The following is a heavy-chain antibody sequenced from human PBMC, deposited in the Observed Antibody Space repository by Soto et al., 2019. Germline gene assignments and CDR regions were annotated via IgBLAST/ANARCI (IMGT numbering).Heavy chain of an antibody. Sequence: VSAGSLITVCHYLFWLRLEQEKALEWMGYIYYSGSTDYNPSLTSRVSTSVDRSKNQLSLTLRSVTAADTAIYYCARESGGYDSSTRCGFDVWGQGTTVT. CDR2: IYYSGST. J-gene: IGHJ6*02. CDR3: ARESGGYDSSTRCGFDV. D-gene: IGHD6-25*01. V-gene: IGHV4-31*02. CDR1: AGSLITVCHY.